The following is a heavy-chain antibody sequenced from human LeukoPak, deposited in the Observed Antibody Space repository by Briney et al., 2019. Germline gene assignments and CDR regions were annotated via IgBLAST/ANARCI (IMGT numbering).Heavy chain of an antibody. D-gene: IGHD2-8*01. CDR2: IRSRPNSYAT. J-gene: IGHJ4*02. V-gene: IGHV3-73*01. CDR1: GFTFSASA. Sequence: PGGSLRLSCAASGFTFSASAMHWVRQASGKGLEWVGRIRSRPNSYATTYAASVKGRFTISRDDSKNTAYLQMNSLKTDDTAVYYCARELMEYFDYWGQGTLVTVSS. CDR3: ARELMEYFDY.